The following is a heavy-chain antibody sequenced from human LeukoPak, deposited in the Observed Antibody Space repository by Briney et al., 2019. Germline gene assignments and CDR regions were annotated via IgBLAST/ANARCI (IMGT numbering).Heavy chain of an antibody. J-gene: IGHJ4*02. CDR1: GGSFSGYY. Sequence: SETLSLTCAVYGGSFSGYYWSWIRQPPGKGLEWIAEINHSGSTNYNPSLKSRVTISVDTSKNQFSLKLSSVTAADTAVYYCARGLFTYYDYVWGSPRGSYHFDYWGQGTLVTVSS. V-gene: IGHV4-34*01. CDR2: INHSGST. D-gene: IGHD3-16*01. CDR3: ARGLFTYYDYVWGSPRGSYHFDY.